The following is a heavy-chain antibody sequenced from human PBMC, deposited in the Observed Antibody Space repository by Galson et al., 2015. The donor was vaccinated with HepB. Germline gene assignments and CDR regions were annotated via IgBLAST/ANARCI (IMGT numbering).Heavy chain of an antibody. Sequence: PALVKPTQTLTLTCTFSGFSLRTSGMRVSWIRQPPGKALEWLARIDWDDDKFYNTFLKTRLTISKDTSKNQVVLTMTNMDPVDTATYYCARTYTTSPNWYFDLWGRGTLVTVSS. CDR3: ARTYTTSPNWYFDL. V-gene: IGHV2-70*04. J-gene: IGHJ2*01. CDR1: GFSLRTSGMR. CDR2: IDWDDDK. D-gene: IGHD2-2*02.